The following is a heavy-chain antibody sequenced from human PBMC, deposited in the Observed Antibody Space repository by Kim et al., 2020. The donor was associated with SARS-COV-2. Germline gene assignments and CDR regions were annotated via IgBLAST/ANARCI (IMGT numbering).Heavy chain of an antibody. Sequence: GGSLRLSCSASGFTFSSYWMTWVRQAPGKGLEWVANIKQDGTEKYYVDSVKGRFTISRDNAKNSLYLQVNSLRAEDTAVYYCARLGGPYDFWSGYSTRYLDCWGQGTLVTVSS. CDR2: IKQDGTEK. D-gene: IGHD3-3*01. V-gene: IGHV3-7*01. CDR3: ARLGGPYDFWSGYSTRYLDC. J-gene: IGHJ4*02. CDR1: GFTFSSYW.